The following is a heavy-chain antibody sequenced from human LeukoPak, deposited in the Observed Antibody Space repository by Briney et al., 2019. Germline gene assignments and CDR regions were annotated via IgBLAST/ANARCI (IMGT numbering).Heavy chain of an antibody. CDR3: ARRSGYSGYDLDY. J-gene: IGHJ4*02. Sequence: APVKVSCKASGYTFTSYAMHWVRQAPGQRLEWMGWINAGNGNTKYSQKFQGRVTITRDTSASTAYMELSSLRSEDTAVYYCARRSGYSGYDLDYWGQGTLVTVSS. V-gene: IGHV1-3*01. CDR2: INAGNGNT. D-gene: IGHD5-12*01. CDR1: GYTFTSYA.